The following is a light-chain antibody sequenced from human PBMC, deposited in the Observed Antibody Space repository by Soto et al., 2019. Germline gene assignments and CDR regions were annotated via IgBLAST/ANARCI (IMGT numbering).Light chain of an antibody. CDR1: QSVTNSY. CDR3: QQYGSSPRT. CDR2: AAS. Sequence: EIVLTQSPGTQSLSPGERATLSCRASQSVTNSYLTWYQQKPGQAPRLLIYAASIRATGIPDRFSGSGSGRDFTLTISRLEPEDSAVYYCQQYGSSPRTFGQGTKVEIK. J-gene: IGKJ1*01. V-gene: IGKV3-20*01.